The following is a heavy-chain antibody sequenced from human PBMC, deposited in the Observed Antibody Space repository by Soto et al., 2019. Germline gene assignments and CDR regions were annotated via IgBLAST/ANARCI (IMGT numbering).Heavy chain of an antibody. CDR1: RFTFTDYY. V-gene: IGHV3-11*01. D-gene: IGHD2-21*02. Sequence: GSLRLSCAASRFTFTDYYMSWIRQAPGKGLEWVSYISSSGSTIYYADSVKGRFTISRDNAKNSLYLQMNSLRAEDTAVYYCARVLVFYGGFDPWGQGTLVTVSS. J-gene: IGHJ5*02. CDR2: ISSSGSTI. CDR3: ARVLVFYGGFDP.